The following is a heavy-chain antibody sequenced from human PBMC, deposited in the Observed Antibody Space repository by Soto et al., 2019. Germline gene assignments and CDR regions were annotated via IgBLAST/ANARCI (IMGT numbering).Heavy chain of an antibody. CDR3: ARDCSGGSCYPGMDV. J-gene: IGHJ6*02. D-gene: IGHD2-15*01. V-gene: IGHV3-21*01. Sequence: EVQLVESGGGLGKPGGSLRLACAASGFNFNSYTINWVRQAPGKRLEWLSSISSSGYIFSTDSVRGRFTLSRDNAKNSVYLQINSLRAEDTAVYFCARDCSGGSCYPGMDVWGQGTTVTVSS. CDR1: GFNFNSYT. CDR2: ISSSGYI.